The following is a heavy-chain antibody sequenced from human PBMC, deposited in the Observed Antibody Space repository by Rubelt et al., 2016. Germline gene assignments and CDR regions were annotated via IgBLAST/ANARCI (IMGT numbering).Heavy chain of an antibody. Sequence: QVQLQQWGAGLLKPSETLSLTCAVSGYSISSSNWWGWIRQPPGKGLEWIGYIYYSGSTYYNPSLKSRVTMSVDTSKNQFSLKLSSVTAVDTAVYYCARVRAARQGYWGQGTLVTVSS. V-gene: IGHV4-28*03. CDR2: IYYSGST. CDR1: GYSISSSNW. CDR3: ARVRAARQGY. D-gene: IGHD6-6*01. J-gene: IGHJ4*02.